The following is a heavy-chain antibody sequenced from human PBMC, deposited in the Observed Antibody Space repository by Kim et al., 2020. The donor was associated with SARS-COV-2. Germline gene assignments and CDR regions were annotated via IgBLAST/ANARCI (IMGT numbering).Heavy chain of an antibody. J-gene: IGHJ4*02. D-gene: IGHD6-13*01. V-gene: IGHV1-69*13. CDR3: ARTRSLEQQLGAYYFDY. CDR1: GGTFSSYA. CDR2: IIPIFGTA. Sequence: SVKVSCKASGGTFSSYAISWVRQAPGQGLEWMGGIIPIFGTANYAQKFQGRVTITADESTSTAYMELSSLRSEDTAVYYCARTRSLEQQLGAYYFDYWGQGTLVTVSS.